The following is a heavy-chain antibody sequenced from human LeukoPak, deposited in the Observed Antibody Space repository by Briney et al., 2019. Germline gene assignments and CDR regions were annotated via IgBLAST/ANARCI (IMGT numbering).Heavy chain of an antibody. CDR3: ARDPAAWDY. CDR2: IEADGTEK. J-gene: IGHJ4*02. CDR1: GFTFKNYW. V-gene: IGHV3-7*04. Sequence: GSLRLSCVASGFTFKNYWMSRVRQAPGKGLEWVANIEADGTEKYYVDSVKGRFTVSRDNARNSLYLQMSSLRVEDTAVYYCARDPAAWDYWGQGTLVTVSS. D-gene: IGHD6-13*01.